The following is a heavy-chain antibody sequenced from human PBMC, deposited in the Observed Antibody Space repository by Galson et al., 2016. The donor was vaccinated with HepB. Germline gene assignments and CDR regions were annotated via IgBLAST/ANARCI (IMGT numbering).Heavy chain of an antibody. J-gene: IGHJ3*02. D-gene: IGHD6-13*01. CDR2: ISSGSSYI. Sequence: SLRLSCAASGFTFTRYNMHWVRQAPGKGLEWVSSISSGSSYIYYADSVKGRFTISRDNVKKSLYLQMNSLRPEDTAVYYCARVREQQLLGAFDIWGQGTMVTVSS. CDR1: GFTFTRYN. CDR3: ARVREQQLLGAFDI. V-gene: IGHV3-21*01.